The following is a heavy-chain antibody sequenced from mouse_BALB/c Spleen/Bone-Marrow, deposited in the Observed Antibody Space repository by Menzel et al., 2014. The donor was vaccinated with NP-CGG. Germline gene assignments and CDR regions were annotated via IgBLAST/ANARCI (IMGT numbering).Heavy chain of an antibody. CDR1: GYTFTSSW. J-gene: IGHJ2*01. CDR2: IHPNSGNT. V-gene: IGHV1S130*01. Sequence: QVQLQQSGSVLVRPGASVKLSCKASGYTFTSSWMHWAKQRPGQGLEWIGEIHPNSGNTNYNETFKGKATLTVDTSSSTAYVDLSSLTSEDSAVYYCARSGFDYGGQGTTLTVAS. D-gene: IGHD4-1*01. CDR3: ARSGFDY.